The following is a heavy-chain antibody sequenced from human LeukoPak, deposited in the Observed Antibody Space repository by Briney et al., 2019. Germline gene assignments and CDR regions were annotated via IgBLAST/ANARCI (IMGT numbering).Heavy chain of an antibody. D-gene: IGHD4-23*01. Sequence: SETLSLTCTVSGGSISSDYWSWIRQPPGKGLEWIGYIYHSGSTNYNPSLKSRVTISVDTSKNQFSLKLSSVTAADTAVYYCARHTYGGNSDFQHWGQGTQVTVSS. V-gene: IGHV4-59*08. J-gene: IGHJ1*01. CDR2: IYHSGST. CDR1: GGSISSDY. CDR3: ARHTYGGNSDFQH.